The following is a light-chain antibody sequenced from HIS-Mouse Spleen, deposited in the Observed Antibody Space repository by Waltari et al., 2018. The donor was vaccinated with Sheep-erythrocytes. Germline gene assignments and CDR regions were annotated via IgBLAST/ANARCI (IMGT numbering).Light chain of an antibody. CDR3: DSTDSSGNHWV. V-gene: IGLV3-10*01. J-gene: IGLJ3*02. CDR2: EDS. CDR1: ALPKKY. Sequence: SYDLTQPPSVSVSPGQTARITCSGDALPKKYAYWFRQKSGPAPVLVIHEDSKRPSGIAERFSGSSSGTMATLTISGGQVEDEADYYCDSTDSSGNHWVFGGGTKLTVL.